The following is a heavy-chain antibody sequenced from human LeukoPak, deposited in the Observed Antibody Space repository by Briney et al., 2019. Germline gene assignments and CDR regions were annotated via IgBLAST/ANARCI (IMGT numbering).Heavy chain of an antibody. V-gene: IGHV3-11*01. CDR1: GFTFSDYY. D-gene: IGHD2-15*01. Sequence: GGSLRLSCAASGFTFSDYYMSWIRQAPGKGLEWVSYISSSGSTIYYADSVKGRFTISRDNAKNSLYLQMNSLRAEDTAVYYCARVREYCSGGSCYPEYCFDYWGQGTLVTVSS. CDR3: ARVREYCSGGSCYPEYCFDY. CDR2: ISSSGSTI. J-gene: IGHJ4*02.